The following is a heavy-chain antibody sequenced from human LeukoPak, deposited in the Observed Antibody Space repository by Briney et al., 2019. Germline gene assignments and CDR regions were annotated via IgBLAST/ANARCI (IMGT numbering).Heavy chain of an antibody. Sequence: GESLKISCKISGYSFTRYWIAWVRQMPGKGLEWMGIIYPGDSDTTYSPSFQGQVTISADKSISTAYLQWSSLKASDTAMYYCARQAWGDSSGLDYWGQGTLVTVSS. D-gene: IGHD3-22*01. CDR2: IYPGDSDT. CDR1: GYSFTRYW. J-gene: IGHJ4*02. V-gene: IGHV5-51*01. CDR3: ARQAWGDSSGLDY.